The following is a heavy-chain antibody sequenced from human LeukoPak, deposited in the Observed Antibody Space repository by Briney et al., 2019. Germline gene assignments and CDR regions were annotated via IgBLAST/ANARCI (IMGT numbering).Heavy chain of an antibody. CDR3: ARDPAGVEMDDAFDI. Sequence: PGGSLRLSCAASGFTFSSYGMHWVRQAPGKGLEWVAVIWYDGSNKYYADSVKGRFTISRDNSKNTLYLQMNSLRAEDTAVYYCARDPAGVEMDDAFDIWGQGTMVTVSS. CDR1: GFTFSSYG. V-gene: IGHV3-33*01. D-gene: IGHD5-24*01. J-gene: IGHJ3*02. CDR2: IWYDGSNK.